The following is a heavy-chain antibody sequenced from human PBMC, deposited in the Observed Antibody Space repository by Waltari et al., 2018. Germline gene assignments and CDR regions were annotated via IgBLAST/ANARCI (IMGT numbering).Heavy chain of an antibody. Sequence: QVQLVQSGAEVKKPGASVTVSCKVSGYTLTELSMHWVRQTPGKGLEWMGGFDPEDGKTIYAQNFQGRVTMTEDTSTDTAYMELSSLRSEDTAVYYCASVGTSWSPHDDYWGQGTLVTVSS. D-gene: IGHD2-2*01. CDR2: FDPEDGKT. V-gene: IGHV1-24*01. CDR3: ASVGTSWSPHDDY. J-gene: IGHJ4*02. CDR1: GYTLTELS.